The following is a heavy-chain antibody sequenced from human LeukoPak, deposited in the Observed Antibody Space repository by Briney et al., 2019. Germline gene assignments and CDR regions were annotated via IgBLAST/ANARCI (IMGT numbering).Heavy chain of an antibody. Sequence: GESLKISCKGSGYTFTSHWIGWVRQMPGKGLEWMGIIYPGDSDTRYSPSFQGQVTISADKSISTAYLQWSSLKASDTAMYYCARQSRSSGGSCLGCVSGLEWFDPWGQGTLVTVSS. CDR1: GYTFTSHW. J-gene: IGHJ5*02. CDR2: IYPGDSDT. CDR3: ARQSRSSGGSCLGCVSGLEWFDP. D-gene: IGHD2-15*01. V-gene: IGHV5-51*01.